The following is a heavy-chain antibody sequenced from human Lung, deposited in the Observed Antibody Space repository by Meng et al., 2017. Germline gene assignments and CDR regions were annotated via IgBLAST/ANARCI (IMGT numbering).Heavy chain of an antibody. Sequence: LLLWGEGLLKPSETLSLTCVVSCRYFSDSYWSWLRQPPGKGLEWIGEINHSGRTNYNPSLEIRANISVDTSQNTLSLKLSSGTAADSAVYYRARGPTTMAHDFDYWGQGTLVTVSS. CDR3: ARGPTTMAHDFDY. J-gene: IGHJ4*02. CDR2: INHSGRT. D-gene: IGHD4-11*01. V-gene: IGHV4-34*01. CDR1: CRYFSDSY.